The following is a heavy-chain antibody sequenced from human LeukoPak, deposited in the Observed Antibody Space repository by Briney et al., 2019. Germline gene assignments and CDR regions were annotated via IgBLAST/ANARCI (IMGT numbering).Heavy chain of an antibody. CDR3: ARAMYTSGWSIDY. CDR2: INSDGSST. D-gene: IGHD6-19*01. Sequence: HPGGSLRLSRAASGFTFSSYWMHWVRQAPGKGLVWVSRINSDGSSTSYADSVKGRFTISRDNAKNTLYLQMNSLRAEDTAVFYCARAMYTSGWSIDYWGQGTLVTVSS. V-gene: IGHV3-74*01. CDR1: GFTFSSYW. J-gene: IGHJ4*02.